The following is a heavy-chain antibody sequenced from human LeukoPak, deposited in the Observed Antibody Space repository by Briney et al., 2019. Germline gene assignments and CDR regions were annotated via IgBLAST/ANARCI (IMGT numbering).Heavy chain of an antibody. CDR2: ISYDGSNK. Sequence: TGGSLRLSCAASGFTFSSYGMHWVRQAPGKGLEWVAVISYDGSNKYYADSVKGRFTISRDNSKNTLYLQMNSLRAEDTAVYYCAKDPPYYYDSSGYYPFDYWGQGTLVTVSS. D-gene: IGHD3-22*01. J-gene: IGHJ4*02. CDR1: GFTFSSYG. V-gene: IGHV3-30*18. CDR3: AKDPPYYYDSSGYYPFDY.